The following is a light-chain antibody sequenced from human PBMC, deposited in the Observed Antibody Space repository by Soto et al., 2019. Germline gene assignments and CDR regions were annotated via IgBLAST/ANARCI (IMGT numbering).Light chain of an antibody. Sequence: QAVVTQEPSLTVSPGGAVTLTCGSSTGAVTSGHYPYWFQQKPGQAPRTLIYDTRNKHSWTPARFSGSLLGGKAALTLSGAQPEDEADYYCLLSYSDTHVVFGGGTKLTVL. J-gene: IGLJ2*01. V-gene: IGLV7-46*01. CDR3: LLSYSDTHVV. CDR2: DTR. CDR1: TGAVTSGHY.